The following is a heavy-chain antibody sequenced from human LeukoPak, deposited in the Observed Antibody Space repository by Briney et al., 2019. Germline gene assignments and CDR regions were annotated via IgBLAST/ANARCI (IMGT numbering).Heavy chain of an antibody. J-gene: IGHJ4*02. CDR1: GFTFSNYA. D-gene: IGHD2/OR15-2a*01. CDR2: FSGSGGST. CDR3: ARSGLSRFGF. V-gene: IGHV3-23*01. Sequence: GGSLRLSCAASGFTFSNYAMSWVRQAPGKGLEWVSAFSGSGGSTYDANSVKGRFTISRDNSKKTLYLQMNSLRAEDTAVYYCARSGLSRFGFWGQGTLVTVSS.